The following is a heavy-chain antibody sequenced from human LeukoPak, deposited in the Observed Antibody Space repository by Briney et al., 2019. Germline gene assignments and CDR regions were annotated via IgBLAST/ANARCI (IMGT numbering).Heavy chain of an antibody. V-gene: IGHV1-3*01. Sequence: ASVKVSCKASGYTFTSCAMHWVRQAPGQRLELMGWSNAGNGNTKYSQKFQGRVTITRDTSASTAYTELSSLRSEDTAVYYCARDRGSYQSRCYGMDVWGQGTTVTVSS. CDR2: SNAGNGNT. D-gene: IGHD1-26*01. J-gene: IGHJ6*02. CDR3: ARDRGSYQSRCYGMDV. CDR1: GYTFTSCA.